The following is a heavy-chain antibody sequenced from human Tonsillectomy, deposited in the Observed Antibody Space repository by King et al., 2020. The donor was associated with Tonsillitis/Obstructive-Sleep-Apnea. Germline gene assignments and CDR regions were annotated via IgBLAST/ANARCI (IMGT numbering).Heavy chain of an antibody. Sequence: VQLVESGGGLVKPGGSLRLSCVASGFTFSNYSVNWVRQAPRKGLEWVASIDSSSRYIYYADSVRGRFTISRANAKNSLLLQMNSLRADDTAVYYCATHSSDWTYFDYWGQGTLVTVSS. J-gene: IGHJ4*02. V-gene: IGHV3-21*06. CDR3: ATHSSDWTYFDY. CDR2: IDSSSRYI. CDR1: GFTFSNYS. D-gene: IGHD6-25*01.